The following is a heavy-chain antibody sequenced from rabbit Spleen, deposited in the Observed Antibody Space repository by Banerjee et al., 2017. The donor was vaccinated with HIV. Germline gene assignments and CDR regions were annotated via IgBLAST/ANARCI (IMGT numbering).Heavy chain of an antibody. CDR2: IFTGSSGTT. Sequence: QSLEESGGGLVTPGASLTLTCTASGFSFSSRYWISWVRQAPEKGLEWIADIFTGSSGTTYYASWAKGRFTISKTSSTTVTLQMTSLTAADTATYFCARDGDDAGYDFNLWGPGTLVTFS. CDR3: ARDGDDAGYDFNL. CDR1: GFSFSSRYW. V-gene: IGHV1S40*01. D-gene: IGHD3-1*01. J-gene: IGHJ4*01.